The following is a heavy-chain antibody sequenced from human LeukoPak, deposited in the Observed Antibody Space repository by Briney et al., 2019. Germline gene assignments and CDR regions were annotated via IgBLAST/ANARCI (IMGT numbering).Heavy chain of an antibody. CDR2: ISYDGSNK. J-gene: IGHJ4*02. V-gene: IGHV3-30*18. CDR1: GFTFSSYG. Sequence: PGGSLRLSCAASGFTFSSYGMHWVRQAPGKGLEWVAVISYDGSNKYYADSVKGRFTISRDNSKNTLYLQMNSLRAEDTAVYYCANVGGSSSSTGFSPPFHGWGQGTLVTVSS. CDR3: ANVGGSSSSTGFSPPFHG. D-gene: IGHD6-6*01.